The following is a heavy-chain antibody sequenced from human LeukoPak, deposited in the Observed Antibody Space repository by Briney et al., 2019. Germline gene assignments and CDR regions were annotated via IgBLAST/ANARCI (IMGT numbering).Heavy chain of an antibody. Sequence: SDTLSLTCTVSGGSISSYYWSWLRQPPGKGLEWIGYIYYTGSTNYNPSLKSRVTISVDTSKNQFSLKLSSVTAADTAVYYCAGRYSGSLDYWGQGTLVTVSS. J-gene: IGHJ4*02. CDR1: GGSISSYY. CDR2: IYYTGST. V-gene: IGHV4-59*07. CDR3: AGRYSGSLDY. D-gene: IGHD1-26*01.